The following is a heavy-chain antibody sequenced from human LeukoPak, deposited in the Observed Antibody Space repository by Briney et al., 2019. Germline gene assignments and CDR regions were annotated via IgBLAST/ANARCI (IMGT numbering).Heavy chain of an antibody. D-gene: IGHD2-8*01. CDR2: INHSGST. V-gene: IGHV4-34*01. J-gene: IGHJ4*02. CDR3: ARGVLMVYATHSRFSRGYYFDY. CDR1: GGSFSGYY. Sequence: PSETLSLTCAVYGGSFSGYYWSWIRQPPGKGLEWIGEINHSGSTNYNPSLKSRVTTSVDTSKNQFSLKLSSVTAADTAVYYCARGVLMVYATHSRFSRGYYFDYWGQGTLVTVSS.